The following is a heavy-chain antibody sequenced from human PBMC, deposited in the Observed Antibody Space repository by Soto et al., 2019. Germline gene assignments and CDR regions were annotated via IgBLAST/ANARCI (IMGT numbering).Heavy chain of an antibody. CDR3: ARARSSSSVYYYYYYMDV. V-gene: IGHV3-7*01. Sequence: GGSLRLSCAASGFTFSSYWMSWVRQAPGKGLEWVANIKQDGSEKYYVDSVKGRFTISRDNAKNSLYLQMNSLRAEDTAVYYCARARSSSSVYYYYYYMDVWGKGTTVTVSS. CDR1: GFTFSSYW. D-gene: IGHD6-6*01. J-gene: IGHJ6*03. CDR2: IKQDGSEK.